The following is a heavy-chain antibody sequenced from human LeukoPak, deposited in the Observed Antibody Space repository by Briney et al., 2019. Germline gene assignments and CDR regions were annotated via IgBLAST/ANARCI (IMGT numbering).Heavy chain of an antibody. J-gene: IGHJ2*01. CDR1: GGSISGSSYY. CDR2: IYYSGSPYSGST. D-gene: IGHD2-8*01. V-gene: IGHV4-39*07. CDR3: ARANGGAD. Sequence: KPSETLSLTCSVSGGSISGSSYYWGWIRQPPGKGLEWIGSIYYSGSPYSGSTYYNPSLKSRVTISVDTSKNQFSLELSSVTAADTAVYYCARANGGADWGRGTLVTVSS.